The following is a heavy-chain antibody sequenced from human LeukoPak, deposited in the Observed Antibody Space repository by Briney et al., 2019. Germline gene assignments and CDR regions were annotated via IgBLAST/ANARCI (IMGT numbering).Heavy chain of an antibody. Sequence: GGSLRLSCAASGFSFTNYWMSWVRQAPWKGLEWVANVKEDGTTKQYVDSVKGRFTISRDNAKNSLYLQMDSLRAEDTAVYYCVSQEVVPHWGQGTLVSVSS. CDR3: VSQEVVPH. D-gene: IGHD2-15*01. J-gene: IGHJ4*02. CDR2: VKEDGTTK. CDR1: GFSFTNYW. V-gene: IGHV3-7*01.